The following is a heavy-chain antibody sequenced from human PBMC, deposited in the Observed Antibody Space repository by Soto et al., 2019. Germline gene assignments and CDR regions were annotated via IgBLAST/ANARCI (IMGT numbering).Heavy chain of an antibody. Sequence: GGSLRLSCAASGFTFGTTDMSWVRQAPGEGLEWVSTIDGSGGITYYADSVKGRFTISRDNSRNTVYLQMNSLRGDDTALYYCVKNSGRFNTWGQGARVTVS. CDR3: VKNSGRFNT. V-gene: IGHV3-23*01. CDR2: IDGSGGIT. CDR1: GFTFGTTD. D-gene: IGHD3-10*01. J-gene: IGHJ5*02.